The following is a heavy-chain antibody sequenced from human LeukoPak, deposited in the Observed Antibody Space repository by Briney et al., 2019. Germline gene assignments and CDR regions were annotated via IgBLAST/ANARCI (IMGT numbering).Heavy chain of an antibody. J-gene: IGHJ5*02. CDR3: ARDSTSAVAGTP. V-gene: IGHV3-11*01. Sequence: GGSLRLSCAPSGFTLSDYYMSWVRQAPGEGLEWVSYISSSGSTIYYADSVKGRFTISRDHAKNSLYLQMNSLRAEDPAFYYWARDSTSAVAGTPCGQRTLVSVSS. CDR1: GFTLSDYY. D-gene: IGHD6-19*01. CDR2: ISSSGSTI.